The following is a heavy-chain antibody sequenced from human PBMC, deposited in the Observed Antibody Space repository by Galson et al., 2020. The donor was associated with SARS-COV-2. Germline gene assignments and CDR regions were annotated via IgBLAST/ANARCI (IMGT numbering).Heavy chain of an antibody. CDR1: GFTFSSYW. Sequence: GESLKISCAASGFTFSSYWMGWVRQAPGKGLEWVANIKQDGSEKYYVDSVKGRFTISRDNSKNSVYLQMNSLRAEDTAGYYGARESRTGDYYYYGMDVWGQGTMVTVSS. CDR3: ARESRTGDYYYYGMDV. D-gene: IGHD1-1*01. V-gene: IGHV3-7*05. J-gene: IGHJ6*02. CDR2: IKQDGSEK.